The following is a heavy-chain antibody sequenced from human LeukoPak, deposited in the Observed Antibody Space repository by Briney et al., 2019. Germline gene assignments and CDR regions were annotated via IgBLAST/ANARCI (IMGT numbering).Heavy chain of an antibody. D-gene: IGHD2-15*01. CDR2: IRYDGTNK. V-gene: IGHV3-30*02. CDR1: GFTFRSYG. CDR3: ARDNCSGGSCYLGYFDY. J-gene: IGHJ4*02. Sequence: GGSLRLSCAASGFTFRSYGMHWVRQAPGKGLEWVAIIRYDGTNKYYADSVKGRFTISRDNSKNSLYLQMNSLRAEDTAVYYCARDNCSGGSCYLGYFDYWGQGTLVTVSS.